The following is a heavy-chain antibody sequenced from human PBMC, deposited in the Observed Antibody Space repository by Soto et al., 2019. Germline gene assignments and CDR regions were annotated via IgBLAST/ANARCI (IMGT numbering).Heavy chain of an antibody. D-gene: IGHD2-15*01. CDR2: ISYDGSKK. V-gene: IGHV3-30*18. CDR1: GFTFSTYG. CDR3: AKELGEYCSGGSCYYFDY. J-gene: IGHJ4*02. Sequence: QVQLVESGGGVVQPGRSLRLSCAASGFTFSTYGMHWVRQAPGKGLEWVAVISYDGSKKYYTDSVKGRFTISRDNSKNTLFLQMNSLRAEDTAVYYCAKELGEYCSGGSCYYFDYWGQGTLVTVSS.